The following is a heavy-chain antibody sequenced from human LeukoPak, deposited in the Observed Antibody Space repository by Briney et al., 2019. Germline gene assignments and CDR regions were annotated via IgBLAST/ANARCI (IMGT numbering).Heavy chain of an antibody. CDR2: ITPTGDST. Sequence: AGGSLRLSCSASGFTFSTYAMAWVRQAPGKGLEWLSGITPTGDSTYYANSVKGRFIISRDNSKNTLYLQMNSLRAEDTAVYYCAKEYYSDSSGPYDPWGQGTLVTVSS. J-gene: IGHJ5*02. CDR3: AKEYYSDSSGPYDP. CDR1: GFTFSTYA. D-gene: IGHD3-22*01. V-gene: IGHV3-23*01.